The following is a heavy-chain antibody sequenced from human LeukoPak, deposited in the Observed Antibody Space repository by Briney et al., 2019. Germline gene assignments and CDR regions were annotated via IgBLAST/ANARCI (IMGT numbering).Heavy chain of an antibody. V-gene: IGHV4-34*01. CDR2: INHSGST. Sequence: SETLSLTCAVYGGSFSGYYWSWIRQPPGKGLEWIGEINHSGSTNYNPSLKSRVTISVDTSKNQFSLKLSSVTAADTAVYYCARYSGSYFFDYWGQGTLVTVSS. D-gene: IGHD1-26*01. CDR3: ARYSGSYFFDY. J-gene: IGHJ4*02. CDR1: GGSFSGYY.